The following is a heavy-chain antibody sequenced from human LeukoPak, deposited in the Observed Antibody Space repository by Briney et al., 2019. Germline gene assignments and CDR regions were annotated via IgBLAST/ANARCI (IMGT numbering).Heavy chain of an antibody. J-gene: IGHJ6*03. D-gene: IGHD2-2*01. CDR3: ARAPRDRGYCGATSCFEYMDV. V-gene: IGHV4-59*01. Sequence: SETLSLTCTVSGASFGSYYWSWLRQPPGKGLEWIAYIFYNGNTKYNPSLKSRVTISVDTSKTQFSLKVTSVTAADTAVYYCARAPRDRGYCGATSCFEYMDVWGRGTTVTISS. CDR1: GASFGSYY. CDR2: IFYNGNT.